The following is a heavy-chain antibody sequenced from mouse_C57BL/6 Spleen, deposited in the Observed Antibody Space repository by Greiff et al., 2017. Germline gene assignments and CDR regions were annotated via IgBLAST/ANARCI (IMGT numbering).Heavy chain of an antibody. V-gene: IGHV1-85*01. J-gene: IGHJ2*01. CDR2: IYPRDGST. CDR1: GYTFTSSD. Sequence: VKLQESGPELVKPGASVKLSCKASGYTFTSSDINWVKQRPGQGLEWIGWIYPRDGSTKYNEKFKGKATLTVDTSSSTAYMELHSLTSEDSAVYFCAKGDYYGTPYYFDYWGQGTTLTVSS. CDR3: AKGDYYGTPYYFDY. D-gene: IGHD1-1*01.